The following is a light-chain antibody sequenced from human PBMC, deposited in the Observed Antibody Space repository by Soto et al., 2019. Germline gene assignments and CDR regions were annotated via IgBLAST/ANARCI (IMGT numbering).Light chain of an antibody. Sequence: EIVLTQSPGTLPLSPEERATLSCRASQSVSSSFLAWYQQKPGQAPRLLLYGASSRATGIPAMFSGSGSGTDFTLTISRLEPEDVAVYYCQQYGSSPLTFGGGTKVEIK. CDR1: QSVSSSF. CDR2: GAS. V-gene: IGKV3-20*01. J-gene: IGKJ4*01. CDR3: QQYGSSPLT.